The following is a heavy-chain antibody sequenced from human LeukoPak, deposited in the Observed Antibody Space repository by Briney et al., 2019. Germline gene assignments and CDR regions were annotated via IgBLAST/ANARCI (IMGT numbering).Heavy chain of an antibody. V-gene: IGHV1-2*02. Sequence: ASVKVSCKASGYTFRGNYIHWLRQAPGQGLEWMGWIDANNGDTKSAQKFQGRVTMSRDTSISTAYMDLSSLSPDDAAVYYCARDPSSVTLSFFDYWGQGTLVTASS. CDR1: GYTFRGNY. J-gene: IGHJ4*02. CDR3: ARDPSSVTLSFFDY. D-gene: IGHD4-11*01. CDR2: IDANNGDT.